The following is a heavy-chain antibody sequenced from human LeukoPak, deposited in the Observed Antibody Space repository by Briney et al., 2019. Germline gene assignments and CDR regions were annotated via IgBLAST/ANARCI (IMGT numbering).Heavy chain of an antibody. CDR1: GFTFSSYS. CDR2: ISSSSSYI. D-gene: IGHD3-3*01. J-gene: IGHJ4*02. Sequence: GGSLRLSCAASGFTFSSYSMNWVRQAPGKGLEWVSSISSSSSYIYYADSVKGRFTISRGNSKNTLYLQMNSLRAEDTAVYYCAKALPDYDFWSGYYTGYFDYWGQGTLVTVSS. V-gene: IGHV3-21*04. CDR3: AKALPDYDFWSGYYTGYFDY.